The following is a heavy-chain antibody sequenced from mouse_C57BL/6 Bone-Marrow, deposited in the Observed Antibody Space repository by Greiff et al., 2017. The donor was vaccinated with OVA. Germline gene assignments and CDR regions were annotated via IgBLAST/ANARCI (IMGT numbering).Heavy chain of an antibody. D-gene: IGHD2-13*01. CDR1: GYTFTDYY. CDR3: ARYGDYWYFDV. V-gene: IGHV1-26*01. J-gene: IGHJ1*03. Sequence: EVQLQQSGPELVKPGASVKISCKASGYTFTDYYMNWVKQSHGKSLEWLGDINPNNGGTSYNQKFKGKATMTVDKSSSKAYMELRSLTAEDSAVYYCARYGDYWYFDVWGTGTTVTVSS. CDR2: INPNNGGT.